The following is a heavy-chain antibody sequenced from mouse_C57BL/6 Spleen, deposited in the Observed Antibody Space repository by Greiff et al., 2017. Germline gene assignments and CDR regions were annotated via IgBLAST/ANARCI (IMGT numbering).Heavy chain of an antibody. CDR3: TRERRYGPFAY. Sequence: QVHVKQSGAELVRPGASVTLSCKASGYTFTDYEMHWVKQTPVHGLEWIGAIDPETGGTAYNQKFKGKAILTADKSSSTAYMELRSLTSEDSAVYYCTRERRYGPFAYWGQGTLVTVSA. CDR1: GYTFTDYE. V-gene: IGHV1-15*01. J-gene: IGHJ3*01. D-gene: IGHD1-1*02. CDR2: IDPETGGT.